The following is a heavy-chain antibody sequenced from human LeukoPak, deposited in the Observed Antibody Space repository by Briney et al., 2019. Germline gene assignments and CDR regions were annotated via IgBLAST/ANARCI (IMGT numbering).Heavy chain of an antibody. J-gene: IGHJ5*02. CDR3: ARADDFSPVQIDP. V-gene: IGHV4-59*01. CDR2: IYYSGST. Sequence: XCTXSGGXIXSYYWSWIRQPPGKGLEWVGYIYYSGSTNYNPSLKSRVTISVDTSKNQFSLKLSSVAAADTAVYYCARADDFSPVQIDPWGQGTLVTVSS. CDR1: GGXIXSYY. D-gene: IGHD3-3*01.